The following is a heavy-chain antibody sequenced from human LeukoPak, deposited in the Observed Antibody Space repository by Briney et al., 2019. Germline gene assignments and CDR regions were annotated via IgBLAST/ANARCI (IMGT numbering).Heavy chain of an antibody. Sequence: ASVKVSCKASGYTFTSYGMSWVRQAPGQGLEWMGWINPNSGGTNYAQKFQGRVTMTRDASISTAYMELSRLRSDDTAVYYCARAYKEWELRYWGQGTLVTVSS. V-gene: IGHV1-2*02. CDR2: INPNSGGT. D-gene: IGHD1-26*01. CDR3: ARAYKEWELRY. CDR1: GYTFTSYG. J-gene: IGHJ4*02.